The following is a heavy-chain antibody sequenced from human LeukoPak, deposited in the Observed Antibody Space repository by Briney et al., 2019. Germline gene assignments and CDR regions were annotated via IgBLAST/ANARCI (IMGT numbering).Heavy chain of an antibody. Sequence: GGSLRLSCAASGFTFSSYGMSWVRQAPGKGLEWVSAITGSAVSTFYADSVKGRFTISRDNSKNTLYLQMNSLRAEDTAVYYCAKSRLSGINDAFDIWGQGTMVTVSS. CDR2: ITGSAVST. V-gene: IGHV3-23*01. CDR1: GFTFSSYG. CDR3: AKSRLSGINDAFDI. D-gene: IGHD3-3*01. J-gene: IGHJ3*02.